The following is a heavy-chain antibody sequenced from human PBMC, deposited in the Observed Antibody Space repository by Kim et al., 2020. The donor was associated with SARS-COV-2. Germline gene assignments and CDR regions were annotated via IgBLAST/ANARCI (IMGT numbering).Heavy chain of an antibody. D-gene: IGHD3-16*01. Sequence: SRNIYYGDSVKGRFTISRDNAKNSLYLQMNSLRDEDTAVYYCARGGGIDYWGQGTLVTVSS. CDR2: SRNI. CDR3: ARGGGIDY. V-gene: IGHV3-48*02. J-gene: IGHJ4*02.